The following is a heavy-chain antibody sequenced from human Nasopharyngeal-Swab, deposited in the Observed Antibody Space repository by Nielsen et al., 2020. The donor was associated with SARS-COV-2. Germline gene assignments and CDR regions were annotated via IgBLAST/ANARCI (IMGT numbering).Heavy chain of an antibody. CDR3: AKDLKPMYYDFWSGYYTDYYYYMDV. D-gene: IGHD3-3*01. J-gene: IGHJ6*03. CDR2: SSGSGGST. Sequence: VGPALGKGVGCVSASSGSGGSTYYADSVKGRFTISRDNSKNTLYLQMNSLRAEDTAVYYCAKDLKPMYYDFWSGYYTDYYYYMDVWGKGTTVTVSS. V-gene: IGHV3-23*01.